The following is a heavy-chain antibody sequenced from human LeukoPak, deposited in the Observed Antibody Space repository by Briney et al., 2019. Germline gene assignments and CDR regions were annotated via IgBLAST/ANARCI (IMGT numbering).Heavy chain of an antibody. Sequence: SETLSLTCTVSGGSISSYYWSWIRQPPGKGLEWIGYIYYSGSTNYNPSLKSRVTISVDTSKNQFSLKLSSVTAADTAVYYCATEVAAAGLFDYWGQGTLVTVSS. CDR2: IYYSGST. CDR3: ATEVAAAGLFDY. V-gene: IGHV4-59*08. CDR1: GGSISSYY. D-gene: IGHD6-13*01. J-gene: IGHJ4*02.